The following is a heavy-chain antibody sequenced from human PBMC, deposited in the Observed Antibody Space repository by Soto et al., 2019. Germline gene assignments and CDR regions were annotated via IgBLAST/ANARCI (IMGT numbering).Heavy chain of an antibody. V-gene: IGHV4-31*03. Sequence: KSSETLSLTCTVSGGSISSGGYYWSWIRQHPGKGLEWIGYIYYSGSTYYNPSLKSRVTISVDTSKNQFFLKLSSVTAADTAVYYCARDRTGYYYGSGGYYNVIYGMDVWGQGTTVTVSS. CDR3: ARDRTGYYYGSGGYYNVIYGMDV. D-gene: IGHD3-10*01. J-gene: IGHJ6*02. CDR1: GGSISSGGYY. CDR2: IYYSGST.